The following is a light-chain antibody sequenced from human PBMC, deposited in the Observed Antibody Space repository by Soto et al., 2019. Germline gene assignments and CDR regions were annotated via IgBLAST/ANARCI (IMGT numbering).Light chain of an antibody. CDR3: GSYTTTSTYV. Sequence: QSVLTQPASVSGSPGQSITISCTGTSSDVGSYNYVSWYQQHPGKAPKLMVYDVSNRPSGVSNRFSGSKSGNTASLTISGLQAEDEADYYCGSYTTTSTYVFGPGTQLTVL. V-gene: IGLV2-14*01. CDR1: SSDVGSYNY. CDR2: DVS. J-gene: IGLJ1*01.